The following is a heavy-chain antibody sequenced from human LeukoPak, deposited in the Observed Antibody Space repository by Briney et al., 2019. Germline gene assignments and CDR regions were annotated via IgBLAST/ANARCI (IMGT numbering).Heavy chain of an antibody. D-gene: IGHD3-22*01. V-gene: IGHV3-23*01. CDR1: GFTFNTYA. Sequence: PGGSLRLSCAASGFTFNTYAMTWGRQTPGKGLEWVSTISGSGSNTYYADSVKGRFTISSDNSKPTLYLQANSLRAEDTAVYYCAINYDSTSGYYFFQQWGQGTLVTVSS. J-gene: IGHJ1*01. CDR3: AINYDSTSGYYFFQQ. CDR2: ISGSGSNT.